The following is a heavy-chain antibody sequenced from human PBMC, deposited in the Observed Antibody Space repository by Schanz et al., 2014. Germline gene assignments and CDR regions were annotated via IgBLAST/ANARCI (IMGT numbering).Heavy chain of an antibody. CDR1: GGTFSSYT. CDR3: ARGPSQGYSYGHNIGAYYYGMDV. D-gene: IGHD5-18*01. J-gene: IGHJ6*02. V-gene: IGHV1-69*08. Sequence: VQLEQSGAEVKKPGSSVKVSCKASGGTFSSYTISWVRQAPGQGLEWMGIITPSGGSTNYAQKFQGRVTITADKSTSTASMELSSLRSEDTAVYYCARGPSQGYSYGHNIGAYYYGMDVWGQGTTVTVSS. CDR2: ITPSGGST.